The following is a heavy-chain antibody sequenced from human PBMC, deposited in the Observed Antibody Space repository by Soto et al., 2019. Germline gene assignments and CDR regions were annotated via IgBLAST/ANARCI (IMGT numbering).Heavy chain of an antibody. V-gene: IGHV3-23*01. D-gene: IGHD6-13*01. CDR3: AKDRAPINNSWYYFDY. CDR2: ISGSGGTT. J-gene: IGHJ4*02. Sequence: PGGSLRLSCAASGFAFSTYAMSWVRQAPGKGLEWVSGISGSGGTTYYADSVKGRFTISGDNSKNTLYLQMNSLRAEDTAVYYCAKDRAPINNSWYYFDYWGQGTLVTVSS. CDR1: GFAFSTYA.